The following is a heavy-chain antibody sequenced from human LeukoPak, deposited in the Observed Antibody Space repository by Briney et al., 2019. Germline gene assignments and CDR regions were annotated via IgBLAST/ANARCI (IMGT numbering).Heavy chain of an antibody. Sequence: ASVKVSCKASGYTFTSYDINWVRQATGQGLEWMGWMNPNSGNTGYAQKFQGRVTMTRNTSISTAYMELSSLRSEDTAVYYCARPGYSSGWYGGDPLDYWGQGTLVTVSS. CDR3: ARPGYSSGWYGGDPLDY. J-gene: IGHJ4*02. CDR1: GYTFTSYD. D-gene: IGHD6-19*01. V-gene: IGHV1-8*01. CDR2: MNPNSGNT.